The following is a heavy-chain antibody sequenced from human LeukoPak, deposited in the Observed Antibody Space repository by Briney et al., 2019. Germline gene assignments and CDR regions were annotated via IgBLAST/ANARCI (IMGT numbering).Heavy chain of an antibody. CDR3: ARDSYYYDSSGYYNWFDP. V-gene: IGHV4-59*01. CDR1: GGSISSDY. D-gene: IGHD3-22*01. CDR2: IYYSGST. Sequence: SETLSLTCTVSGGSISSDYWSWIRQPPGKGLEWIGYIYYSGSTNYNPSLKSRVTISVDTSKNQFSLKLSSVTAADTAVYYCARDSYYYDSSGYYNWFDPWGQGTLVTVSS. J-gene: IGHJ5*02.